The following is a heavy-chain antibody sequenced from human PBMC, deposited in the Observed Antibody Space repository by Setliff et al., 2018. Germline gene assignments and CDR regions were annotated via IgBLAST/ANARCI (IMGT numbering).Heavy chain of an antibody. CDR1: GGSFSGYY. V-gene: IGHV4-34*01. Sequence: SETLSLTCAVYGGSFSGYYWSWIRQPPGKGLEWIGEINHSGSTNYNPSLKSRVTISVDTSRNQFSLKLSSVTAADTAVYYCAKDIVVVPAATFDFWSGSYYMDVWGKGTTVTVSS. D-gene: IGHD2-2*01. J-gene: IGHJ6*03. CDR2: INHSGST. CDR3: AKDIVVVPAATFDFWSGSYYMDV.